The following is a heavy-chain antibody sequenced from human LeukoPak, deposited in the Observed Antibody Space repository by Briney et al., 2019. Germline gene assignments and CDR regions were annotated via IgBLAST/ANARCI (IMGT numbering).Heavy chain of an antibody. V-gene: IGHV3-74*01. Sequence: GGSLRLSCAASGFTFSRYSMNWVRQAPGKGLVWVSRISSNGKSISSADFVKGRFTISRDNAKNTLYLQMHGLRVEDTAVYYCARTTDNYYYYYMGVWGKGTTVTVPS. D-gene: IGHD4-17*01. CDR3: ARTTDNYYYYYMGV. J-gene: IGHJ6*03. CDR2: ISSNGKSI. CDR1: GFTFSRYS.